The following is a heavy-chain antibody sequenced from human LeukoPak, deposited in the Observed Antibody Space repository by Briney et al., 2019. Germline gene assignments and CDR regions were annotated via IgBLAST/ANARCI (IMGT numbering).Heavy chain of an antibody. CDR2: IYTSGST. V-gene: IGHV4-61*02. Sequence: SETLSLTCTVSGGSISSGSYYWSWIRQPAGKGLEWIGRIYTSGSTNYNPSLRSRVTISVDTSKNQFSLKLSSVTAADTAVYYCASFLNYYDSSGYYDYWGQGTLVTVSS. CDR3: ASFLNYYDSSGYYDY. J-gene: IGHJ4*02. D-gene: IGHD3-22*01. CDR1: GGSISSGSYY.